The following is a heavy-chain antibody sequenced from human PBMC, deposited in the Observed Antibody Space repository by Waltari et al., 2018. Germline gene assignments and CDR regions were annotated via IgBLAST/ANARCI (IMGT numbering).Heavy chain of an antibody. CDR3: ARVNRLQGYSFGYFFDR. V-gene: IGHV3-53*01. Sequence: EVQLMESGGRLIHPGGSLRLSCSASGFAVNNYYMTWVRQPPGKGLEWVSLIDASDNCYYTTSVKCRFSISRDNSKNTVHLQMDRLTDEDTALYFCARVNRLQGYSFGYFFDRWGQGTHVTVSS. CDR1: GFAVNNYY. CDR2: IDASDNC. J-gene: IGHJ4*02. D-gene: IGHD5-18*01.